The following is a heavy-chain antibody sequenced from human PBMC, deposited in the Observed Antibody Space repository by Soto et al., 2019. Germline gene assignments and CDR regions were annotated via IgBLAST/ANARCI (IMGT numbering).Heavy chain of an antibody. CDR2: INSDGSST. CDR3: VPREDY. D-gene: IGHD2-2*01. V-gene: IGHV3-74*01. CDR1: GFTFSSYW. Sequence: PGGSLRLSCAASGFTFSSYWMHWVRQAPGKGLVWVSRINSDGSSTTYADSVKGRFTISRDNAKNTLYLQMHSLRAEDTAVYYCVPREDYWGQGALVTVSS. J-gene: IGHJ4*02.